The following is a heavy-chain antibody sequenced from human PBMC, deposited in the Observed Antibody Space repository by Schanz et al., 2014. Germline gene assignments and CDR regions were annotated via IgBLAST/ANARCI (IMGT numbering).Heavy chain of an antibody. V-gene: IGHV1-69*04. Sequence: GPEVKEPGASVKVSCEASGGTFSTYPINWLRQAPGQGLEWMGRIIPIHGIVNYAQRFQDRVRITADKSTSTAYMELSSLRSDDTAVYYCARGGGPEDVFDIWGQGTILTVSS. J-gene: IGHJ3*02. CDR1: GGTFSTYP. CDR2: IIPIHGIV. D-gene: IGHD5-12*01. CDR3: ARGGGPEDVFDI.